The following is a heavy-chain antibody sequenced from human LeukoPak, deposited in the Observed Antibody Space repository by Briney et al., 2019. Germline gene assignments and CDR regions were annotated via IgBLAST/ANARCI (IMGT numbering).Heavy chain of an antibody. J-gene: IGHJ3*02. CDR2: IIPILGIA. Sequence: SVKVSCKASGGTFSSYAISWVRQAPGQGLEWMGRIIPILGIANYAQKFQGRVTITADKSTSTAYMELSSLRSEDTAVYYCARGFDGHNAFDIWGQGTMVTVSS. CDR3: ARGFDGHNAFDI. D-gene: IGHD3-9*01. CDR1: GGTFSSYA. V-gene: IGHV1-69*04.